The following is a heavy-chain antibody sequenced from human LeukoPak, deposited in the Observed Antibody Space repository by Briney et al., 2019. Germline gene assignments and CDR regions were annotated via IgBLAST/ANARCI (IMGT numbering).Heavy chain of an antibody. CDR1: GFTSSNYY. CDR2: SKNKGNNYTT. J-gene: IGHJ3*01. CDR3: ASELARSGWYN. D-gene: IGHD6-19*01. V-gene: IGHV3-72*01. Sequence: PGGSLRLSCAASGFTSSNYYMDRVRQAPGKGLEWVGRSKNKGNNYTTEYAASVKGRFTISRDDSKNSLYLQMNSLKSEDTAVYYCASELARSGWYNWGQGTMVTVSS.